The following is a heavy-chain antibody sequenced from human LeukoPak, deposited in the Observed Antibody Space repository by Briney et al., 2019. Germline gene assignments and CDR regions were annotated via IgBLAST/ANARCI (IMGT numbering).Heavy chain of an antibody. Sequence: PSETLSLTCTVSGGSISSSSHYWGWIRQPPGKGLEWIGTIYYRGSAYYNPSLKSRVTISVDTSKNQFSLKLSSVTAADTAVYYCASIGRREMNWFDPWGQGTLVTVSS. CDR1: GGSISSSSHY. D-gene: IGHD5-24*01. V-gene: IGHV4-39*07. CDR3: ASIGRREMNWFDP. CDR2: IYYRGSA. J-gene: IGHJ5*02.